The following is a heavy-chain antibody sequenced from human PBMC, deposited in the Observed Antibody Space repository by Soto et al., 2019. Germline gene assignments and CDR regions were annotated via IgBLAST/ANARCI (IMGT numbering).Heavy chain of an antibody. CDR1: GFSFSNYA. Sequence: GGSLRLSCAASGFSFSNYAMNWVRQAPGKGLEWVSAISAGGSNTNYADSVKGRFTISSDNSKNTLYLQMSGLRADDTAVYYCAKEYSTSFDYWGQGTPVTVSS. CDR3: AKEYSTSFDY. V-gene: IGHV3-23*01. J-gene: IGHJ4*02. D-gene: IGHD6-6*01. CDR2: ISAGGSNT.